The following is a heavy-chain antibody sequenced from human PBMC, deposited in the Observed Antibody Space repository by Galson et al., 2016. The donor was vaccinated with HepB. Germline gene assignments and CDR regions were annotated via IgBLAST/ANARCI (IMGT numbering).Heavy chain of an antibody. CDR1: GFTFSHYN. Sequence: SLRLSCAASGFTFSHYNMHWVRQPPGKGLEWVAVISFDGNNKYYADSMKGRITISRDNSKNTMYLQMNSLRGEDTAVYYCARGLAYNYGYFDYWGQGTLVTVSS. V-gene: IGHV3-30-3*01. D-gene: IGHD5-18*01. J-gene: IGHJ4*02. CDR2: ISFDGNNK. CDR3: ARGLAYNYGYFDY.